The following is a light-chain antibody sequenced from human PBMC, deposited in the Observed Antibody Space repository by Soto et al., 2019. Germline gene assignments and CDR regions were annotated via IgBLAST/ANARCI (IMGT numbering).Light chain of an antibody. V-gene: IGKV3-20*01. J-gene: IGKJ5*01. CDR3: QHYGYPPIT. CDR2: RAS. CDR1: QSVGGNY. Sequence: EIVLTQSPGTLSLSPGDRATLSCRASQSVGGNYLAWYQQKPGQPPRLLIYRASTRATGIADRFSGSGSGTDFTITVSRLEPEDFAVYFCQHYGYPPITFGQGTRLEIK.